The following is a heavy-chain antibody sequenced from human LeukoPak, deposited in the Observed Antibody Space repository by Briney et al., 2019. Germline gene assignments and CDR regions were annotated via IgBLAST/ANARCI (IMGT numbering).Heavy chain of an antibody. CDR1: GYTFTSYD. J-gene: IGHJ4*02. CDR2: ISYDGSNK. D-gene: IGHD3-10*01. V-gene: IGHV3-30*18. Sequence: SCKASGYTFTSYDINWVRQAPGKGLEWVAVISYDGSNKYYADSVKGRFTISRDNSKNTLYLQMNSLRAEDTAVYYCAKEGYGSGSYYQLGRRSPYHFAYWGQGTLVTVSS. CDR3: AKEGYGSGSYYQLGRRSPYHFAY.